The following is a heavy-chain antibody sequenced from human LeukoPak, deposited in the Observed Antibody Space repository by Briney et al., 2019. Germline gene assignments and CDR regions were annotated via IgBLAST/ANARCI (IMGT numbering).Heavy chain of an antibody. D-gene: IGHD4-17*01. Sequence: PGRSLRLSCTVSGFTFCDYAVSWVRQAPGKGLEWVGFIRSKAYGGTTDYAASVKGRFTISRDDSKSIAYLQINSLKTEDTAVYYCTRDLHGDDAFDIWGQGTMVTVSS. V-gene: IGHV3-49*04. J-gene: IGHJ3*02. CDR3: TRDLHGDDAFDI. CDR1: GFTFCDYA. CDR2: IRSKAYGGTT.